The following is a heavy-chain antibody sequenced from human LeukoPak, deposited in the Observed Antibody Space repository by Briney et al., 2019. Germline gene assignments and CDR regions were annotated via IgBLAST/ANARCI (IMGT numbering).Heavy chain of an antibody. Sequence: GGSLRLSCAASGFTFSSYSMNWVRQAPGKGLEWVSSISSSSSYIYYADSVKGRFTISRDNSKNTLYLQMDSLRAEATAVYYCANTYYYGSGSYYFDYWGQGTLVTVSS. J-gene: IGHJ4*02. CDR3: ANTYYYGSGSYYFDY. V-gene: IGHV3-21*04. D-gene: IGHD3-10*01. CDR1: GFTFSSYS. CDR2: ISSSSSYI.